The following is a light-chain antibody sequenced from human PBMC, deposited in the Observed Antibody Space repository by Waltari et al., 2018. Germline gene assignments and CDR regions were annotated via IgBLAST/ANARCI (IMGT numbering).Light chain of an antibody. CDR3: QTWGTGIVV. CDR1: SGHSSYV. V-gene: IGLV4-69*01. J-gene: IGLJ2*01. CDR2: LNSDGSH. Sequence: QLVLTQSPSASASLGASVKLTCTLSSGHSSYVIAWHQQQPEKGPRYLMKLNSDGSHSNGDGIPDRFPGSSSGAERYLTISSLQSEDEADYYCQTWGTGIVVFGGGTKLTVL.